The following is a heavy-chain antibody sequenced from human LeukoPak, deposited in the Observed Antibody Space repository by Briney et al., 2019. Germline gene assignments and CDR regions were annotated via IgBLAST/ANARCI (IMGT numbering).Heavy chain of an antibody. D-gene: IGHD5-18*01. Sequence: SETLSLTCTVSGDSIGTYYWSWIRQSPGKGLEWIGYIYYSGSTNYNPSLKSRVTISVDTSKNQFSLRLSSVTAADTAEYYCARVSGSSGFYYFDYWGQGSLVTVSS. V-gene: IGHV4-59*01. CDR3: ARVSGSSGFYYFDY. J-gene: IGHJ4*02. CDR1: GDSIGTYY. CDR2: IYYSGST.